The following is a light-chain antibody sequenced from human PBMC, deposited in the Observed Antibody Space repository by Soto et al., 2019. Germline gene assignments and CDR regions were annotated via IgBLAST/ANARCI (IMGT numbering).Light chain of an antibody. Sequence: DIQMTQSPSSLSASVGDRVTITYRASQGIGNYLAWYQQKPGKVPKLLIYATSTLQSGVPSRFSGSGSGTDFTLTISSLQPEDVATYYCQKYNSAPPWTFGQGTKVELK. V-gene: IGKV1-27*01. CDR2: ATS. CDR1: QGIGNY. J-gene: IGKJ1*01. CDR3: QKYNSAPPWT.